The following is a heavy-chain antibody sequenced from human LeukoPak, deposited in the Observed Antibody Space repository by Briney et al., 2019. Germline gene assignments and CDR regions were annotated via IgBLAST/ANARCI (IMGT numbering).Heavy chain of an antibody. D-gene: IGHD6-6*01. CDR2: INHSGST. Sequence: PPETLSLTCAVYGGTFSGYYWSWIRQPPGKGLEWIGEINHSGSTNYNPSLKSRVTISVDTSKNQFSLKLSSVTAADTAVYYCARVYSSSSKTHYYYYMDVWGKGTTVTVSS. CDR3: ARVYSSSSKTHYYYYMDV. CDR1: GGTFSGYY. J-gene: IGHJ6*03. V-gene: IGHV4-34*01.